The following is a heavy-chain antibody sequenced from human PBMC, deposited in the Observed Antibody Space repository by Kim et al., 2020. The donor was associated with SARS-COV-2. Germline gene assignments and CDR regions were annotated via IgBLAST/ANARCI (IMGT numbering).Heavy chain of an antibody. CDR3: ARGGGDWGS. Sequence: STKYAQKFQGRVTMTRDTSTSTVYMELSSLRSEDTAVFYCARGGGDWGSWGQGTLVTVSS. CDR2: ST. J-gene: IGHJ5*02. D-gene: IGHD2-21*02. V-gene: IGHV1-46*01.